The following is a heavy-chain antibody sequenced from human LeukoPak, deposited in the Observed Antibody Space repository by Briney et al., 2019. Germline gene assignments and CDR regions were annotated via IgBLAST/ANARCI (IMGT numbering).Heavy chain of an antibody. D-gene: IGHD6-13*01. V-gene: IGHV1-18*04. CDR1: GYTSTSYG. Sequence: ASVKVSCKASGYTSTSYGISWVRQAPGQGLEWMGWISAYSGNTNYAQKLQGRVTMTTDTSTSTAYMELRSLRSDDTAVYYCARARSSSWYNWFDPWGQGTLVTVSS. CDR2: ISAYSGNT. CDR3: ARARSSSWYNWFDP. J-gene: IGHJ5*02.